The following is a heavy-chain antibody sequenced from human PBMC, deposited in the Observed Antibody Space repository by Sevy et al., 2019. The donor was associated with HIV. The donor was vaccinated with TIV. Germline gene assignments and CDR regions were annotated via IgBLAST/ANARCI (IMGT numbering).Heavy chain of an antibody. CDR1: RFTFSSYG. D-gene: IGHD1-7*01. V-gene: IGHV3-33*01. Sequence: GGSLRLSCAASRFTFSSYGMHWVRQAPGKGLEWVAVIWYDGSNKYYADSVKGRFTISRDNSKNTLYLQMNSLRAEDTAVYYCARVGITGTTGIDYWGQGTLVTVSS. J-gene: IGHJ4*02. CDR2: IWYDGSNK. CDR3: ARVGITGTTGIDY.